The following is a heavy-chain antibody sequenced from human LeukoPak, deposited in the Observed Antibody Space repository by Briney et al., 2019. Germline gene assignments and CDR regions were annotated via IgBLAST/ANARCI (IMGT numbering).Heavy chain of an antibody. V-gene: IGHV3-53*01. CDR3: ARSSGSYDDAFDI. D-gene: IGHD1-26*01. J-gene: IGHJ3*02. CDR1: GFTVSSNY. CDR2: IYSGGST. Sequence: PGGSLRLSCAASGFTVSSNYVSWVRQAPGKGLEWVSVIYSGGSTYYADSVKGRFTISRDNSKNTLYLQMNSLRAEDTAVYYCARSSGSYDDAFDIWGQGTMVTVSS.